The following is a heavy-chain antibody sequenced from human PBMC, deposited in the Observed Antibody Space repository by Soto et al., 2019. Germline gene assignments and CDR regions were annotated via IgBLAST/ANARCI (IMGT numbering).Heavy chain of an antibody. CDR1: GYSFTTYW. D-gene: IGHD6-13*01. Sequence: GESLKISCKASGYSFTTYWIGWVLQMPGKGLEWMGLIYPGDSDTRYSPSFQGQVTISVDKSINTAYLQWSGLKASDTAVYYCARPHSRTQFYLDYWGQGTLVTVSS. CDR2: IYPGDSDT. CDR3: ARPHSRTQFYLDY. V-gene: IGHV5-51*01. J-gene: IGHJ4*02.